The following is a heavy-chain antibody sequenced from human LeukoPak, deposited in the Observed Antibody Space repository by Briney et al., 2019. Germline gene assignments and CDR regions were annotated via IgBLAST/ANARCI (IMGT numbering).Heavy chain of an antibody. J-gene: IGHJ4*02. CDR1: GFTFNSYG. CDR3: ARGLPPVMKYYFDY. V-gene: IGHV3-33*01. Sequence: GGSLRLSCAASGFTFNSYGMHWVRQAPGKGLEWVAVMWYDGSNKYYADSVKGRFTISRDDSKNTLYLQMNSLRAEDAAMYYCARGLPPVMKYYFDYWGQGTLVTVSS. CDR2: MWYDGSNK. D-gene: IGHD4-11*01.